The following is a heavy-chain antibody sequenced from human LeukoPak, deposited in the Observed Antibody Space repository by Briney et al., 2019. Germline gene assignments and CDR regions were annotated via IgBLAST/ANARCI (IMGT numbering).Heavy chain of an antibody. CDR3: ARASGNYDYVWGSYRTLYYFDY. CDR1: GGSISSSSYY. CDR2: IYYSGST. Sequence: PSETLSLTCTVSGGSISSSSYYWGWIRQPPGKGLEWIGSIYYSGSTYYNPSLKSRVTISVDTSKNQFSLKLSSVTAADTAVYYCARASGNYDYVWGSYRTLYYFDYWGQGTLVTVSS. V-gene: IGHV4-39*07. D-gene: IGHD3-16*02. J-gene: IGHJ4*02.